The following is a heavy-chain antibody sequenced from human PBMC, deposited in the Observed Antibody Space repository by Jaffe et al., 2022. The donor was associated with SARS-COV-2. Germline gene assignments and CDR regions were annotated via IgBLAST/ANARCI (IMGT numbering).Heavy chain of an antibody. CDR2: ISWDGGST. CDR3: AKSEAAVGSSTQYFQH. V-gene: IGHV3-43D*03. CDR1: GFTFDDYA. Sequence: EVQLVESGGVVVQPGGSLRLSCAASGFTFDDYAMHWVRQAPGKGLEWVSLISWDGGSTYYADSVKGRFTISRDNSKNSLYLQMNSLRAEDTALYYCAKSEAAVGSSTQYFQHWGQGTLVTVSS. J-gene: IGHJ1*01. D-gene: IGHD6-13*01.